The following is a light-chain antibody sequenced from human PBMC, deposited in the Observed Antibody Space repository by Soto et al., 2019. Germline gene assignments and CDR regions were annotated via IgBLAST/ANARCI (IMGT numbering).Light chain of an antibody. CDR1: GLPKQF. J-gene: IGLJ2*01. CDR2: KDS. Sequence: SYELTQPPSVSVSPGQTARITCSGAGLPKQFAYWYQQKSGQAPVLLISKDSERPSGIPERFSGSSSGTTVTLTISGVQAEDEADYYCQSAASSGPYVVVFGGGTKVTVL. CDR3: QSAASSGPYVVV. V-gene: IGLV3-25*02.